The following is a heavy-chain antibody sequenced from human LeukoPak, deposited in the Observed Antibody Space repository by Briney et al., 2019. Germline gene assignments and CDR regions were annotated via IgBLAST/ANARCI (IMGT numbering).Heavy chain of an antibody. CDR1: GGSFSGYY. V-gene: IGHV4-34*01. CDR2: INHSGST. J-gene: IGHJ6*02. CDR3: ARSRHSSSWYYYYGMDV. Sequence: SETLSLTCAVYGGSFSGYYWSWIRQPPGKGPEWIGEINHSGSTNYNPSLKSRVTISVDTSKNQFSLKLSSVTAADTAVYYCARSRHSSSWYYYYGMDVWGQGTTVTVSS. D-gene: IGHD6-13*01.